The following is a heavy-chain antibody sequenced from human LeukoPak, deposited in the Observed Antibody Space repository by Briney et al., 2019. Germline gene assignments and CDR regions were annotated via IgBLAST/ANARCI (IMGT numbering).Heavy chain of an antibody. D-gene: IGHD6-19*01. CDR2: IYYSGST. CDR3: ARQVVAVAGTGYFDY. CDR1: GGSIRSSGYY. Sequence: SETLSLTCTVSGGSIRSSGYYWGWVRQPPGKELEWIGSIYYSGSTYCNASLKSRGTISVDTSKNQFSLKLNSVTAADTAVYFCARQVVAVAGTGYFDYWGQGTLVTVSS. V-gene: IGHV4-39*01. J-gene: IGHJ4*02.